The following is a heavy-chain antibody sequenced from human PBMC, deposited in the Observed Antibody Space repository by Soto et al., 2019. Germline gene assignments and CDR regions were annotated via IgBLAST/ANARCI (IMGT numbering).Heavy chain of an antibody. CDR1: GFTVSSNY. Sequence: EVQLVESGGGLVQPGGSLRLSCAASGFTVSSNYMSWVRQAPGKGLEWVSVIYSGGSTYYADSVKGRFTISRDNSKTKLYLQMNGLRAEDTAVYYCARDLAYYDFWSGYYMDVWGKGTTVTVSS. CDR2: IYSGGST. CDR3: ARDLAYYDFWSGYYMDV. J-gene: IGHJ6*03. V-gene: IGHV3-66*01. D-gene: IGHD3-3*01.